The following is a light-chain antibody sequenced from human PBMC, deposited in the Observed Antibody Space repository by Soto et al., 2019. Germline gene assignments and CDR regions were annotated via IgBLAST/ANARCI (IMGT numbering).Light chain of an antibody. CDR3: QQRSNWPIT. CDR2: DAS. V-gene: IGKV3D-20*02. CDR1: QSVSSSY. Sequence: EIVLSQYPGTVSLSPGERATLSCRASQSVSSSYLAWYQQKPGQAPRLLIYDASSRPTDIPARFSGSGSGTDFTLTISSLEPEDFALYYCQQRSNWPITFAQGTRLEIK. J-gene: IGKJ5*01.